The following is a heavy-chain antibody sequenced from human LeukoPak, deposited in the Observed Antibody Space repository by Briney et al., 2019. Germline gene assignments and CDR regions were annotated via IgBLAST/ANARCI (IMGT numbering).Heavy chain of an antibody. D-gene: IGHD6-19*01. CDR2: ISGSGGSI. V-gene: IGHV3-23*01. CDR1: EFSVGSNY. CDR3: AKDSEWLANYYYYYMDV. Sequence: GGSLRLSCAASEFSVGSNYMTWVRQAPGKGLEWVSGISGSGGSIYYADSLKGRFTISKDNSKNTLYLQMNSLRAEDTAVYYCAKDSEWLANYYYYYMDVWGKGTTVTISS. J-gene: IGHJ6*03.